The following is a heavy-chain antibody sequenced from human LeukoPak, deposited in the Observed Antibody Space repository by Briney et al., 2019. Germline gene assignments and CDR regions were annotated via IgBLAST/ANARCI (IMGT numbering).Heavy chain of an antibody. J-gene: IGHJ4*02. Sequence: GGSLRLSCAASGFTFSSYSMNWVRQAPGKGLEWVSSISSSSSYIYYADSVKGRFTISRDNAKNSLYLQVNSLRAEDTAVYYCARVHDSSGYYFDYWGQGTLVTVSS. V-gene: IGHV3-21*01. D-gene: IGHD3-22*01. CDR3: ARVHDSSGYYFDY. CDR2: ISSSSSYI. CDR1: GFTFSSYS.